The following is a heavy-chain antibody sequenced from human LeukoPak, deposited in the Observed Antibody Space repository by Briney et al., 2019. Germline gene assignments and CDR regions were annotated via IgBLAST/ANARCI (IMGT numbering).Heavy chain of an antibody. D-gene: IGHD6-19*01. V-gene: IGHV4-4*02. CDR2: IYHSGST. CDR3: AREIRSSGWYNDY. J-gene: IGHJ4*02. Sequence: PSGTLSLTCAVSGGSISSSNWWSWVRQPPGKGLEWIGEIYHSGSTNYSPSLKSRVTISVDKSKNQFSLKLSSVTAADTAVYYCAREIRSSGWYNDYWGQGTLVTVSS. CDR1: GGSISSSNW.